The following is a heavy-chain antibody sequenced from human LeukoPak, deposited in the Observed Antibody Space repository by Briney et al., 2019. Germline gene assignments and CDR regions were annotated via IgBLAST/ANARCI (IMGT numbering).Heavy chain of an antibody. CDR3: ARDLTGRSDY. J-gene: IGHJ4*02. CDR2: INPNSGGT. Sequence: ASVKVSCKASGYTLIGYYMHWVRQAPGQGLEWMGWINPNSGGTNYAQSFQGRVTMTRDTSISTAYMELSRLRSDDTAVYYCARDLTGRSDYWGQGTLVTVSS. V-gene: IGHV1-2*02. CDR1: GYTLIGYY. D-gene: IGHD3-9*01.